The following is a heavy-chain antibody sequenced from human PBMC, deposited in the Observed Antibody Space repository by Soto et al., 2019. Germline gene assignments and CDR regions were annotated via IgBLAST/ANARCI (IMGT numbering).Heavy chain of an antibody. CDR1: GFTFSSYA. D-gene: IGHD6-19*01. J-gene: IGHJ4*02. Sequence: GGSLRLSCAASGFTFSSYAMSWVRQAPGKGLEWVSAISGSGGSTYYADSVKGRFTISRDNSKNTLYLQMNSLRAEDTAVYYCAKDLTLAVAGTVEDYFDYWGQGTLVTVSS. CDR3: AKDLTLAVAGTVEDYFDY. V-gene: IGHV3-23*01. CDR2: ISGSGGST.